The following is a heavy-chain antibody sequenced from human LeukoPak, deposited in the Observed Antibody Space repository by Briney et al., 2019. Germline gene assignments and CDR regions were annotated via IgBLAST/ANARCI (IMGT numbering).Heavy chain of an antibody. D-gene: IGHD6-13*01. J-gene: IGHJ5*02. V-gene: IGHV4-4*07. CDR3: ARQAAAGNLFDP. Sequence: PSEALSLTCTVSGVSTTSDYWNWLRQPAGKGLEWLGRIYTTGSTHYNPSLKSRVTMSVDTSKNQFSLRLSSLTAADTAVYFCARQAAAGNLFDPWGQGTLVTVSS. CDR1: GVSTTSDY. CDR2: IYTTGST.